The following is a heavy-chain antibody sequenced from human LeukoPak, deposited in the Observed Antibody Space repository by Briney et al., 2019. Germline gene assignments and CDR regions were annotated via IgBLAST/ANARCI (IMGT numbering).Heavy chain of an antibody. J-gene: IGHJ4*02. CDR2: IYYSGST. V-gene: IGHV4-59*01. CDR3: ASGYGSGSFDY. CDR1: GGSISSYY. Sequence: NASETLSLTRTVSGGSISSYYWSWIRQPPGKGLEWIGYIYYSGSTNCNPSLKSRVTISVDTSKNQFSLKLSSVTAADTAVYYCASGYGSGSFDYWGQGTLVTVSS. D-gene: IGHD3-10*01.